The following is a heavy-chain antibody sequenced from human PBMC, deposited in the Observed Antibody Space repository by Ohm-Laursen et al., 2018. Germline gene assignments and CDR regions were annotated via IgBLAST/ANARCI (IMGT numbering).Heavy chain of an antibody. Sequence: ASVKVSCKASGYIFTGYYMHWVRQAPGQGLEWMGWINPNSGDTNYAQKFQGRVTMTRDTSISTAYMELSRLRSDDTAVYYCARALSSGIDYWGQGTLVTVSS. CDR2: INPNSGDT. J-gene: IGHJ4*02. D-gene: IGHD6-19*01. CDR3: ARALSSGIDY. CDR1: GYIFTGYY. V-gene: IGHV1-2*02.